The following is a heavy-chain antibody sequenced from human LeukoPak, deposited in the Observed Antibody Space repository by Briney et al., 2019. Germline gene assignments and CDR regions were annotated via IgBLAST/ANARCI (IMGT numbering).Heavy chain of an antibody. CDR2: IYHSGST. CDR3: ARDEPGSSSPFDY. CDR1: GASMSRYY. J-gene: IGHJ4*02. V-gene: IGHV4-38-2*02. Sequence: SETLSLTCTVSGASMSRYYWGWIRQPPGKGLEWIGSIYHSGSTYYNPSLKSRVTISVDTSKNQFSLKLSSVTAADTAVYYCARDEPGSSSPFDYWGQGTLVTVSS. D-gene: IGHD6-6*01.